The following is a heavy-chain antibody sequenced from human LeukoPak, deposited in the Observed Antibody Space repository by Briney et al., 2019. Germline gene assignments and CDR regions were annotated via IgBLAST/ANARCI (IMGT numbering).Heavy chain of an antibody. V-gene: IGHV4-59*01. CDR3: ARDQLYYYDSSGYRWFDP. J-gene: IGHJ5*02. CDR1: GGSINSYY. Sequence: SETLSLTCTVSGGSINSYYWSWIRQPPGKGLEWIGYIYYSGSTNYNPSLKSRVTISVDTSKNQFSLKLSSVTAADTAVYYCARDQLYYYDSSGYRWFDPWGQGTLVTVSS. D-gene: IGHD3-22*01. CDR2: IYYSGST.